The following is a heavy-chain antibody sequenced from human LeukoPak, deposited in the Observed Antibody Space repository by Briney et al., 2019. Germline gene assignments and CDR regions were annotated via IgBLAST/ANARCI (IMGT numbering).Heavy chain of an antibody. CDR2: IHASGTI. V-gene: IGHV4-4*07. J-gene: IGHJ5*02. CDR3: ANTPGYGWFDP. CDR1: GDSISSYY. Sequence: SETLSLTCSVSGDSISSYYWSWIRQPPGKGLEWIGRIHASGTINYNPSLNSRVTMSLDTSKNQFSLKLNSVTAADTAVYYCANTPGYGWFDPWGQGTLVTVSS. D-gene: IGHD1-1*01.